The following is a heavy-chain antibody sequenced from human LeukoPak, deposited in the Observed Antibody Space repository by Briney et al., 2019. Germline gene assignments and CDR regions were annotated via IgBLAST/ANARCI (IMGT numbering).Heavy chain of an antibody. Sequence: SETLSLTCTVSGYSISSDYYWGWIRQPPGKGLEWIGSIYHGGSTYYNPSLKSRVTISVDTSKNQFSLKLSSVTAADTAVYYCARVWVTTYYYYYGMDVWGQGTTVTVSS. CDR3: ARVWVTTYYYYYGMDV. J-gene: IGHJ6*02. D-gene: IGHD4-17*01. V-gene: IGHV4-38-2*02. CDR1: GYSISSDYY. CDR2: IYHGGST.